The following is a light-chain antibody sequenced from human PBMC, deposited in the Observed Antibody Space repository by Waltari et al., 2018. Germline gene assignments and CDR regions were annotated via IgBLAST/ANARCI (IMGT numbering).Light chain of an antibody. V-gene: IGLV3-21*01. Sequence: SYVLTQPPSVSVAPGETARITCGGNNLESKSVHWYRQRPGQAPVVVISYDNDRAAGIPERFSGSNSGNTATLTISRVEAGDEDDYYCQVWDANTDPGVFGTGTEVTVL. CDR3: QVWDANTDPGV. CDR1: NLESKS. CDR2: YDN. J-gene: IGLJ1*01.